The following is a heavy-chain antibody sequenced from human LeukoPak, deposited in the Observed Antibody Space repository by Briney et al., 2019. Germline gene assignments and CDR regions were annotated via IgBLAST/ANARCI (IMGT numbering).Heavy chain of an antibody. CDR2: IKQDGSEK. CDR1: GFTFSSYW. Sequence: GGSLRLSCAASGFTFSSYWMSWVRQAPGKGLEWVANIKQDGSEKYYVDSVKGRFTISRDNAKNSLYLQMNSLRAEDTAVYYCARETDYYDSSGYYYDWFDPWGQGTLVTVSS. D-gene: IGHD3-22*01. CDR3: ARETDYYDSSGYYYDWFDP. J-gene: IGHJ5*02. V-gene: IGHV3-7*01.